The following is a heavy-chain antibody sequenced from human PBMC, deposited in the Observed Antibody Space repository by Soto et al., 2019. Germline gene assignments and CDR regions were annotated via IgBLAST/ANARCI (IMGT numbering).Heavy chain of an antibody. D-gene: IGHD3-22*01. CDR3: ARAPLNSYYYDCSGWAAFDI. CDR2: IIPIFGTA. V-gene: IGHV1-69*01. CDR1: GGTFSSYA. Sequence: QVQLVQSGAEVKKPGSSVKVSCKASGGTFSSYAISWVRQAPGQGLEWMGGIIPIFGTANYAQKFQGRVTLPADESTSTAYMELGSLRSEDTAVYYCARAPLNSYYYDCSGWAAFDIWGQGTMVPVSS. J-gene: IGHJ3*02.